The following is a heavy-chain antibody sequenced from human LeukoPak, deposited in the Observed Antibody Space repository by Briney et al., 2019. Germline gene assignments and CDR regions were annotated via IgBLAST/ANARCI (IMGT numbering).Heavy chain of an antibody. CDR2: VGTDSDT. D-gene: IGHD2-8*01. V-gene: IGHV3-23*01. CDR3: AKKTLGVHTFDS. Sequence: AGSLRLSCAASGFTFRTSAFSWVRQSPGRGLEWVSTVGTDSDTYYADSVKGRFTISRDNSKNTVYLQMTGLRADDTAVYYCAKKTLGVHTFDSWGQGTLVT. J-gene: IGHJ4*02. CDR1: GFTFRTSA.